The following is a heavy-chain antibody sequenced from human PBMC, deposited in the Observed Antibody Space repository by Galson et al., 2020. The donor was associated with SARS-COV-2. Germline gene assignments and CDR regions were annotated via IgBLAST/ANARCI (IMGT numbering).Heavy chain of an antibody. V-gene: IGHV4-39*01. Sequence: ASETLSLTCTVSGPSMSSTSYYWGWIRQPPGKGLEWIGTIYYTEKTFYNPSLDGRVTISLDPSKNQFSLRLNSVTAADSAVYYCVRPDAYDGCTFYTNWFDPWGQGTLVTVSA. J-gene: IGHJ5*02. CDR2: IYYTEKT. CDR3: VRPDAYDGCTFYTNWFDP. CDR1: GPSMSSTSYY. D-gene: IGHD3-16*01.